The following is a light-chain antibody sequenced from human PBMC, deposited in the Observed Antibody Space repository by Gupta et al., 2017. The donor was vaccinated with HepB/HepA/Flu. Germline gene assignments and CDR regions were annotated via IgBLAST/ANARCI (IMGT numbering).Light chain of an antibody. V-gene: IGKV3-11*01. CDR2: DAS. J-gene: IGKJ2*01. Sequence: EIVLTQSPATLSLSPGESATLSCRASDDIVNYSDWYQQKPGQAPMLLIFDASDRATGIPARFSGSGSATDFTLTIRGLAPEDFAVYYCEQRSNWPPSFGQGTRVEIK. CDR3: EQRSNWPPS. CDR1: DDIVNY.